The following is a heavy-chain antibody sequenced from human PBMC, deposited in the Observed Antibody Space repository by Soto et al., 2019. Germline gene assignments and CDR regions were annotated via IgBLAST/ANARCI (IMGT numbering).Heavy chain of an antibody. CDR1: GGTFDNFI. V-gene: IGHV1-69*16. Sequence: QVQPVQSGAEVKEPGSSVRVSCKASGGTFDNFIMNWVRQTPGQGLEWMGGIVPMLGTPTYAEKLKGRVKISTTGSTSTVNKAETFLRSEGTAIYYCAKDRTYSSSYRPCAEMDDWGQGTTVTV. D-gene: IGHD1-26*01. CDR2: IVPMLGTP. CDR3: AKDRTYSSSYRPCAEMDD. J-gene: IGHJ6*02.